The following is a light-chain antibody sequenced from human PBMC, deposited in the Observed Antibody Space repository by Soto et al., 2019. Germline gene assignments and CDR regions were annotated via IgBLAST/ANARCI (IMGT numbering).Light chain of an antibody. J-gene: IGKJ1*01. V-gene: IGKV3-20*01. Sequence: LSLPPAERDTQYCRASRSVSSSYLAWYQQKPGQAPRLLFYGASSRASGIAARFSGSGSGTDFTLTISRLEPEYFAVYYCQEYGRSRWTFGQGTKVDIK. CDR3: QEYGRSRWT. CDR1: RSVSSSY. CDR2: GAS.